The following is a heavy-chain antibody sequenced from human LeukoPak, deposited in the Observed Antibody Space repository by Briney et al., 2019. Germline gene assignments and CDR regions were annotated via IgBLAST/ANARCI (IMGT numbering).Heavy chain of an antibody. J-gene: IGHJ5*02. CDR1: GYSFTSYW. CDR2: IYPGDSDT. V-gene: IGHV5-51*01. Sequence: PGESLKISCKGSGYSFTSYWIGWVRQMPGKGLEWMGIIYPGDSDTRYSPSFQGQVTISADKSISTAYPQWSSLKASDTAMYYCARIPDSSGYRVNWFDPWGQGTLVTVSS. CDR3: ARIPDSSGYRVNWFDP. D-gene: IGHD3-22*01.